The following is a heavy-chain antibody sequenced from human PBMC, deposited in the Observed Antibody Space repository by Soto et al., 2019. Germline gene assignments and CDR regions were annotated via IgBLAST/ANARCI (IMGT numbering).Heavy chain of an antibody. Sequence: EVHLVESGGGVVQPGGSLRLSCAASGFSFSAYWMNWVRQAPGKGLEWVANIKEDGSRTYYVDDVKGRFTISRDNAKNSLYLQMNSLRSEDTAVYYCAREATALGYADYWGQGTLVTVSS. CDR1: GFSFSAYW. CDR2: IKEDGSRT. D-gene: IGHD3-9*01. CDR3: AREATALGYADY. J-gene: IGHJ4*02. V-gene: IGHV3-7*03.